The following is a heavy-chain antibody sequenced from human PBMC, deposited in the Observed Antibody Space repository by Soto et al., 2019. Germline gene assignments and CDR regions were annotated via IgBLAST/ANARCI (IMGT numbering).Heavy chain of an antibody. Sequence: QLQLQESCPGLVKPSETLSLTCSVSGGSISSRTFWWAWIRQPPGKGLEWIGDMYYSGSSYSSPSLKSRVTLSVDTSKNQLSLKLNYVTAADTAVYYCARHPRDAYNYGVSGIFDYWGQGTLVTVSS. D-gene: IGHD5-12*01. CDR1: GGSISSRTFW. V-gene: IGHV4-39*01. CDR3: ARHPRDAYNYGVSGIFDY. CDR2: MYYSGSS. J-gene: IGHJ4*02.